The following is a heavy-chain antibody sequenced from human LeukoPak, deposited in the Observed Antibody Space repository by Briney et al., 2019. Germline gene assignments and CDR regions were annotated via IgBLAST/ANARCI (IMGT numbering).Heavy chain of an antibody. CDR3: ARVRHRGYSYRTIDY. CDR1: GFTFRSYG. J-gene: IGHJ4*02. V-gene: IGHV3-23*01. D-gene: IGHD5-18*01. CDR2: ISGSGDST. Sequence: PGGTLRLSCAASGFTFRSYGLGWVRQAPGKGLEWVSAISGSGDSTYYADSVKGRFTISRDNSKNTLYLQMNSLRAEDTAVYYCARVRHRGYSYRTIDYWGQGTLVTVSS.